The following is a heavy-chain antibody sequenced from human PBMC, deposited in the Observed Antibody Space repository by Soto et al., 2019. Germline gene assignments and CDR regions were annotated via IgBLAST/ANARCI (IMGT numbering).Heavy chain of an antibody. CDR2: IGTAGDT. J-gene: IGHJ6*02. CDR3: ARSTNYYYYGMDV. V-gene: IGHV3-13*01. D-gene: IGHD2-8*01. CDR1: GFTFSSYD. Sequence: EVQLVESGGGLVQPGGSLRLSCAASGFTFSSYDMHWVRQATGKGLEWVSAIGTAGDTYYPGSVKGRFTISRENAKNSLYVKMNSLRAGDTAVYYCARSTNYYYYGMDVWGQGTTVTVSS.